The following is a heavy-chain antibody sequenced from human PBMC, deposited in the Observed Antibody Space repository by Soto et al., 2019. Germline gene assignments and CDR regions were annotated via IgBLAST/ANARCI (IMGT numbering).Heavy chain of an antibody. Sequence: SETLSLTCTVSGGSINNYYWSWIRQPPGKGLEWIGYISYSGSTNYNPSLKGRVTISLDTSKNQFSLKLSSVTAADTAVYYCARGPELNFDYWGQGTLVTVS. V-gene: IGHV4-59*01. D-gene: IGHD1-7*01. CDR1: GGSINNYY. CDR2: ISYSGST. CDR3: ARGPELNFDY. J-gene: IGHJ4*02.